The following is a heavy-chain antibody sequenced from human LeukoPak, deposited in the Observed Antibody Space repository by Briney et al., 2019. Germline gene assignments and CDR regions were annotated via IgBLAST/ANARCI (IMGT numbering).Heavy chain of an antibody. D-gene: IGHD6-13*01. CDR2: IYWGDDK. CDR3: AHRTYLRPGPGATGTVWYFDY. Sequence: SGPTLVKPTQTLTLTCTFSGFSLNTRGVAVGWIRQPPVKALEWLALIYWGDDKRYSPSLKSRLTITKDTSKNQVVLTVTNMDPVDTATYYCAHRTYLRPGPGATGTVWYFDYWGQGTLVTVSA. J-gene: IGHJ4*01. V-gene: IGHV2-5*02. CDR1: GFSLNTRGVA.